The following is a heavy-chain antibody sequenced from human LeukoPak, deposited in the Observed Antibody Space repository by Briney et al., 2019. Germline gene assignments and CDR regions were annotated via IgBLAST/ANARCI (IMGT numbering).Heavy chain of an antibody. CDR3: ARHSSGYDSSGFYYSWFDP. D-gene: IGHD3-22*01. CDR1: GGSISSYY. CDR2: IYTSGST. Sequence: SETLSLTCTVSGGSISSYYWSWIRQPAGKGLEWIWHIYTSGSTNYNPSLKSRVTMSVDTSKNQFSLKLSSVTAADTAVYYCARHSSGYDSSGFYYSWFDPWGQGTLVTVSS. V-gene: IGHV4-4*07. J-gene: IGHJ5*02.